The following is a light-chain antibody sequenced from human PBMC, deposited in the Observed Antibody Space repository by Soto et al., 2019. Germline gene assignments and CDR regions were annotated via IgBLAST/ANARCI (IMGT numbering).Light chain of an antibody. V-gene: IGKV3-20*01. CDR1: QSVASRN. J-gene: IGKJ1*01. CDR3: QHFGNSLWT. CDR2: GAS. Sequence: TLSVSTEERASLSFRASQSVASRNLAWYQQKSGQAPRLLIYGASSRAIHTPDRFSGSGSGTDFTLTISGLEPEDFAVYYCQHFGNSLWTFGQRA.